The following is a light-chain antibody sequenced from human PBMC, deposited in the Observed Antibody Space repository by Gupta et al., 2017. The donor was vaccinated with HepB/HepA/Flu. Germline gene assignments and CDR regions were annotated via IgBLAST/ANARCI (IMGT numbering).Light chain of an antibody. V-gene: IGKV1-39*01. Sequence: IPMTQSPSSLSASVGDKVTITCRASQSITNYLNWYQHKPGKAPKLLIYSTSTLQNEVPSRFSGSGSGTEFTLTISSLQPEDFATYYCQQCLATPITFGQGTRLELK. CDR3: QQCLATPIT. CDR1: QSITNY. CDR2: STS. J-gene: IGKJ5*01.